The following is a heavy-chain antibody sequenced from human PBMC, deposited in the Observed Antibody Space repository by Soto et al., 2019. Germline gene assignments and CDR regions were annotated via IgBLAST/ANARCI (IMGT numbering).Heavy chain of an antibody. CDR3: ARPVAAAGKSYYYYGMDV. V-gene: IGHV5-51*01. D-gene: IGHD6-13*01. CDR2: IYPGDSDT. J-gene: IGHJ6*02. CDR1: GYRFTSYW. Sequence: GESLTIDWQGSGYRFTSYWIGGVRQMPGKGLEWMGIIYPGDSDTRYSPSFQGQVTISADKSISTAYLQWSSLKASDTAMYYCARPVAAAGKSYYYYGMDVWGQGTTVTVS.